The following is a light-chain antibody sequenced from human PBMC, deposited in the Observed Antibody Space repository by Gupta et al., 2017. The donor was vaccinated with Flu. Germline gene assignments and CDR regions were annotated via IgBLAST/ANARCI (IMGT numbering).Light chain of an antibody. Sequence: QSALTQPASVSGSPGQSITISCTGTRSDVGCYNYVSWYQQYPGKAPKLMIYEVTNRPSGVSNRFSGSKSGNTASLTISGLQAEDDADYYCSSYTGSSTLVVFGGGTKLTVL. CDR2: EVT. CDR1: RSDVGCYNY. V-gene: IGLV2-14*01. J-gene: IGLJ2*01. CDR3: SSYTGSSTLVV.